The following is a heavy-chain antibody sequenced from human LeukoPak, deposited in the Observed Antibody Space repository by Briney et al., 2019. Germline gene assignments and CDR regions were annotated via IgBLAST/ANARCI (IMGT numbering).Heavy chain of an antibody. J-gene: IGHJ4*02. V-gene: IGHV1-2*02. Sequence: GASVRVSCKASGYTFTGYYLHWIRQAPGQGLEWMAWIAPNTGDTHYAQKFQGRVTVTRDTSMSTAFMELSGLEVEDTAVYYCARPTEDYWGQGTLVTVSS. CDR3: ARPTEDY. CDR1: GYTFTGYY. CDR2: IAPNTGDT.